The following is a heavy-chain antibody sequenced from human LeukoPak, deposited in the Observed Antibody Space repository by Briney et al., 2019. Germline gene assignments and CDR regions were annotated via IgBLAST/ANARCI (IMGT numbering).Heavy chain of an antibody. CDR1: GFTVSDNY. CDR2: MYGGGDT. CDR3: ARDAPQVPAAGVLAS. V-gene: IGHV3-53*01. Sequence: GGSLRLSCAASGFTVSDNYMSWVRQAPGKGLEWVSVMYGGGDTYYADSVEGRFTFSRDISKNTLYLQMNGLRTEDTAMYYCARDAPQVPAAGVLASWGQGTLVTVSS. J-gene: IGHJ5*02. D-gene: IGHD6-13*01.